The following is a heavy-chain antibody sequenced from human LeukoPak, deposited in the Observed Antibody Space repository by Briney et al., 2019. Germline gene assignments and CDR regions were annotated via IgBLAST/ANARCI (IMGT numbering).Heavy chain of an antibody. D-gene: IGHD6-19*01. V-gene: IGHV4-59*01. CDR2: IYYSGST. Sequence: SETLSLTCSVSGGSISSYYWSWLRQPPGKGLEWVGYIYYSGSTNYNPSLKSRVTISVDTSTNQSSLKLSSVTAADTAVYYCARGSGWYRTWGQGTLVTVSS. CDR3: ARGSGWYRT. CDR1: GGSISSYY. J-gene: IGHJ4*02.